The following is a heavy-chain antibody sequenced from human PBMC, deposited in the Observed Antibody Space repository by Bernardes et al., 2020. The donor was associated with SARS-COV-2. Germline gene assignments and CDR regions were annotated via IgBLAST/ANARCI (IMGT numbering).Heavy chain of an antibody. CDR3: ARDYYDSSGYRYYYGMDV. D-gene: IGHD3-22*01. Sequence: GGSLRLSCAASGFTFSSYWMSWVRQAPGKGLAWVANIKQDGSEKYYVDSVKGRFTISRDNAKNSLYLQMNSLRAEDTAVYYCARDYYDSSGYRYYYGMDVWGQGTTVTVSS. V-gene: IGHV3-7*03. CDR1: GFTFSSYW. CDR2: IKQDGSEK. J-gene: IGHJ6*02.